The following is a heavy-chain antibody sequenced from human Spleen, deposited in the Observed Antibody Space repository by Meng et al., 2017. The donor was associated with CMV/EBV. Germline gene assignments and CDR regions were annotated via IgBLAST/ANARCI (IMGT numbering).Heavy chain of an antibody. CDR1: GYTFTGYY. D-gene: IGHD1-26*01. CDR3: ARVRSNSGRYDY. J-gene: IGHJ4*02. V-gene: IGHV1-2*02. Sequence: CKASGYTFTGYYMHWVRQAPGQGLEWMGWINPNSGGTNYAQKFQGRVTMTRDTSISTAYMELSRLRSDDTAVYYCARVRSNSGRYDYWGQGTLVTVSS. CDR2: INPNSGGT.